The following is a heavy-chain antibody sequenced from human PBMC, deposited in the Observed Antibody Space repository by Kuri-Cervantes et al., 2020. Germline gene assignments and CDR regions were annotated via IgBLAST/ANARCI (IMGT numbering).Heavy chain of an antibody. CDR3: ARASGSFDY. Sequence: GSLRLSCAASGFTFSSYGMHWVRQAPGKGLEWVAVIWLDGNKKDYADSVKGRFTISRDNSKNTLYLQMNRLRDEDTAVYYCARASGSFDYWGQGTLVTVSS. CDR1: GFTFSSYG. V-gene: IGHV3-33*01. D-gene: IGHD1-14*01. J-gene: IGHJ4*02. CDR2: IWLDGNKK.